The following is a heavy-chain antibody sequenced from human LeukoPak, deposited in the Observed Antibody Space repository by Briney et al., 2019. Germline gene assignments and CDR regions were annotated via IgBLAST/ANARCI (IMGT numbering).Heavy chain of an antibody. D-gene: IGHD2-15*01. J-gene: IGHJ4*02. CDR3: VRCSGGSCLKPLFDY. CDR2: INPNSGGT. V-gene: IGHV1-2*02. Sequence: ASVKVSCKASGYTFTGYYMHWVRQAPGQGLEWMGWINPNSGGTNYAQKFQGRVTMTRDTSISTAYMELSRLRSDDTAVYYCVRCSGGSCLKPLFDYWGQGTLVTVSS. CDR1: GYTFTGYY.